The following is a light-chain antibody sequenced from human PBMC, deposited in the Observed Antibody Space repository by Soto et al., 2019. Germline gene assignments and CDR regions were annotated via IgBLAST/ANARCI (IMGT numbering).Light chain of an antibody. J-gene: IGKJ5*01. V-gene: IGKV1D-12*01. Sequence: DIQMTQSPSSVSASIGDRVTITCRASQGISSWLAWCQQKPGKAPELLIYAASTLQSGVPSRFSGSGSGTDFTLTISSLQPEDFATYYCQQTNSFPVTFGQGTRLEIK. CDR3: QQTNSFPVT. CDR2: AAS. CDR1: QGISSW.